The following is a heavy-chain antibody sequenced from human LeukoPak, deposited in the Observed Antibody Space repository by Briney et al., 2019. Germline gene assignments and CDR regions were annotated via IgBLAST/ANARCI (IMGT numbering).Heavy chain of an antibody. D-gene: IGHD6-13*01. CDR3: ARLVSGSSWYYFDQ. V-gene: IGHV4-59*08. CDR2: IFYTGST. Sequence: PSETLSLTCSVSGGSISPYYWGWIRQPPGKGLEYIGYIFYTGSTNYSPSLKSRVTISVDTSKNHFSLRLSSVTAADTALYFCARLVSGSSWYYFDQWGQGALVTVYS. CDR1: GGSISPYY. J-gene: IGHJ4*02.